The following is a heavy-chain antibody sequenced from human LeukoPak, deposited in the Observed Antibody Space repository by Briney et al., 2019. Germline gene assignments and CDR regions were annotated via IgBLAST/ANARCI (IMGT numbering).Heavy chain of an antibody. CDR1: GFSISSDYY. J-gene: IGHJ5*02. D-gene: IGHD3-10*01. Sequence: SETLSLTCTVSGFSISSDYYWGWIRQPPGKGLEWLGSVSHSGITYYNSSLNSRVTISVDTSKNHFSLTVNSVTAADTAVYYCARLVISWGQGILVTVSS. CDR2: VSHSGIT. V-gene: IGHV4-38-2*02. CDR3: ARLVIS.